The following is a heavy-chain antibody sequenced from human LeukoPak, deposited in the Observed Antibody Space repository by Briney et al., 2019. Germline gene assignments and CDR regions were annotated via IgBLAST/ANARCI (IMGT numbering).Heavy chain of an antibody. CDR2: ISTGSSTT. V-gene: IGHV3-48*02. CDR1: EFAFSTYN. J-gene: IGHJ4*01. D-gene: IGHD6-13*01. CDR3: ARGHPHSSIWYGYFDY. Sequence: GGSLRLSCAASEFAFSTYNMNWVRQAPGKGLEWVSYISTGSSTTYYADSVKGRFTISRDNVENSLYLQMNSLRDEDTAVYYCARGHPHSSIWYGYFDYWGHGTLVTVSS.